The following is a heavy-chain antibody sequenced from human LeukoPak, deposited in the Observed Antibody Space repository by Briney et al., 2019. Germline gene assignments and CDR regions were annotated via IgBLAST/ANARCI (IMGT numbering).Heavy chain of an antibody. D-gene: IGHD6-13*01. CDR1: GFTFSSSW. CDR3: AKERAGAGEY. V-gene: IGHV3-74*01. J-gene: IGHJ4*02. CDR2: IKTDGSGGSNT. Sequence: GGSLRLSCAASGFTFSSSWILWVRQAPGKGLVWVSRIKTDGSGGSNTSYADSVKGRFTISRDNAKNTLFLQMNSLRAEDTAVYYCAKERAGAGEYWGQGTLVTVSA.